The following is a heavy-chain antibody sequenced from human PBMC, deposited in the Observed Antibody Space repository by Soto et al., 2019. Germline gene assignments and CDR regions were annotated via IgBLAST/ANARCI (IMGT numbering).Heavy chain of an antibody. CDR2: IYYSGST. V-gene: IGHV4-39*01. D-gene: IGHD5-18*01. J-gene: IGHJ5*02. CDR3: ARQVGGYSYGNNWFDP. CDR1: GGSISSSSYY. Sequence: PSETLSLTCTVSGGSISSSSYYWGWIRQPPGKGLEWIGGIYYSGSTYYNPSLKSRVTISVDTSKNQFSLKLSSVTAADTAVYYCARQVGGYSYGNNWFDPWGQGTLVTVSS.